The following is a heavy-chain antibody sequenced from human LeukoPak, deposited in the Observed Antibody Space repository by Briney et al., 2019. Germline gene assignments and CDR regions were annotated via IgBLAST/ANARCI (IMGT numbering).Heavy chain of an antibody. CDR1: GYTFTGYY. D-gene: IGHD2-2*01. J-gene: IGHJ4*02. CDR3: ARKGYCSSTSCHLDY. Sequence: ASVKVSCKASGYTFTGYYMHWVRQAPGQGLEWMGWINPNSGGTNYAQKFQGWVTMTRDTSISTAYMELSRLRSDDTAVYYCARKGYCSSTSCHLDYWGQGTLVTVSS. V-gene: IGHV1-2*04. CDR2: INPNSGGT.